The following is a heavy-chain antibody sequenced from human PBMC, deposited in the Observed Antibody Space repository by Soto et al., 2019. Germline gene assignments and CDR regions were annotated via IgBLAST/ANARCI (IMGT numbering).Heavy chain of an antibody. CDR1: GYTFTSYD. Sequence: QVQLVQSGAEVKKPGASVKVSCKASGYTFTSYDINWVRQATGQGLEYLGWMNPNSGNTAYVQKFQGRVTMTWDTSITTAYMELSSLRSADTAVYFCARGIKYGAYSRWFDPWGQGTLFTVSS. J-gene: IGHJ5*02. CDR2: MNPNSGNT. CDR3: ARGIKYGAYSRWFDP. D-gene: IGHD4-17*01. V-gene: IGHV1-8*01.